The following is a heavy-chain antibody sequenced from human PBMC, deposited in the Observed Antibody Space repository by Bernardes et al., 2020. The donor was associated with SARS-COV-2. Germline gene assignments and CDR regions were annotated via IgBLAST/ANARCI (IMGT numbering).Heavy chain of an antibody. J-gene: IGHJ3*01. D-gene: IGHD6-6*01. CDR2: ITTSGYT. CDR1: GLTIGDYY. V-gene: IGHV3-11*06. CDR3: AIEGASNVFDL. Sequence: GGSLRLSCAVSGLTIGDYYMSWIRQAPGRGLEWVSYITTSGYTNYADSVRGRFTVSRDNAKNSLKLQMNRLTAEDTAVYYCAIEGASNVFDLWGPGTMVNVSS.